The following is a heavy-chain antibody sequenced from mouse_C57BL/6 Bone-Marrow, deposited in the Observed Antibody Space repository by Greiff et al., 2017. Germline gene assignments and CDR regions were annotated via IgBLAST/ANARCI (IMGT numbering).Heavy chain of an antibody. CDR1: GYNFTSYG. V-gene: IGHV1-81*01. CDR3: ARLCAY. Sequence: QVQLQQSGAELARPGASVKLSCKASGYNFTSYGISWVKQRTGQGLEWIGEIYPRRSNTYSNEKFKGKGTLTADKSSSTAYMWLRSLTSEDAAVYFCARLCAYWGQGTLVTVSA. CDR2: IYPRRSNT. J-gene: IGHJ3*01.